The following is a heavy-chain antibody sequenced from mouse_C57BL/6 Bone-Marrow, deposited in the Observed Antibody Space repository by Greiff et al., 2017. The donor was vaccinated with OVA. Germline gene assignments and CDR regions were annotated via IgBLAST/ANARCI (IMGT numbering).Heavy chain of an antibody. J-gene: IGHJ2*01. Sequence: EVKLMESGPELVKPGASVKIPCKASGYTFTDYNMDWVKQSHGKSLEWIGDINPNNGGTIYNQKFKGKATLTVDKSSSTAYMELRSLTSEDTAVYYCARSHYGLYYFDYWGQGTTLTVSS. D-gene: IGHD1-1*01. V-gene: IGHV1-18*01. CDR1: GYTFTDYN. CDR3: ARSHYGLYYFDY. CDR2: INPNNGGT.